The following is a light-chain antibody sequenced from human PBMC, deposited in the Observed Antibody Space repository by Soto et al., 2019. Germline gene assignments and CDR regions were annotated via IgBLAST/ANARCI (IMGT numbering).Light chain of an antibody. CDR3: SSYAGSSTSYV. Sequence: QSVLTQPASVCGSPGQSITISCTGTSSDVGSYNLVSWYQQHPGKAPKLMIYEGSKRPSGVSNRFSGSKSGNTASLTISGLQAEDEADYYCSSYAGSSTSYVFGTGTKVTVL. V-gene: IGLV2-23*01. J-gene: IGLJ1*01. CDR2: EGS. CDR1: SSDVGSYNL.